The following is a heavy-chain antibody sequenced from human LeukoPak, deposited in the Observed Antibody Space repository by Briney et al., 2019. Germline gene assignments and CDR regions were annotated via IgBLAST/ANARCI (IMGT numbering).Heavy chain of an antibody. V-gene: IGHV1-69*04. CDR3: ARVGEGKQFDY. Sequence: SVKVSCKASGGTFSSYAISWVRQAPGQGLEWMGRIIPILGIANYAQKFQGRVTITADKSTSTAYMELSSLRSEDTAVYYCARVGEGKQFDYWGQATMLTVSS. CDR2: IIPILGIA. D-gene: IGHD3-10*01. J-gene: IGHJ4*02. CDR1: GGTFSSYA.